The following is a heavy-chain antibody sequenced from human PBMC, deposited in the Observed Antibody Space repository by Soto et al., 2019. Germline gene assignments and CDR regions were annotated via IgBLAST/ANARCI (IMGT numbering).Heavy chain of an antibody. CDR3: GTIAPGGSGGGGDY. J-gene: IGHJ4*02. Sequence: PSQTLSLPCAISGDSVSSNNAAWNRVRQSPSRGLEWLGRTYYRSRWYNDYAGSVKSRITINPDTSKNQFSLHLNSVTPEDTAIYSRGTIAPGGSGGGGDYWGRGTLVVVSS. CDR2: TYYRSRWYN. CDR1: GDSVSSNNAA. V-gene: IGHV6-1*01. D-gene: IGHD6-19*01.